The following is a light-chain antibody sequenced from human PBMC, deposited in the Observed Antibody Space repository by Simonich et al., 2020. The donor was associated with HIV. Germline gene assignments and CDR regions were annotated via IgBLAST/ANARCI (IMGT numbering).Light chain of an antibody. J-gene: IGKJ1*01. CDR2: EAS. CDR1: QSIDNW. Sequence: DMQMPQSPSPLSSLGGDRVTNTCRTSQSIDNWLAWYQQKPGKAPKLLIYEASSLQCGVPDRFRGSGSGAEFTLTISSLQPDDFATYYCQQYNNYPQTFGQGTKVEIK. CDR3: QQYNNYPQT. V-gene: IGKV1-5*03.